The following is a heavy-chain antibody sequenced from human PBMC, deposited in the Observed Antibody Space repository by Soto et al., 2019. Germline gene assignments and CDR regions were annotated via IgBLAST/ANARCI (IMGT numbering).Heavy chain of an antibody. CDR2: IKSKTDGGTT. CDR3: TTVLDPFGVVKSPYYYYYGMDV. Sequence: GGSLRLSCAASGFTVNIAWVTLVCQTPGKGLEWVGRIKSKTDGGTTDYAAPVKGRFTISRDDSKNTLYLQMNSLKTEDTAVYYCTTVLDPFGVVKSPYYYYYGMDVWGQGTTVTVSS. V-gene: IGHV3-15*07. J-gene: IGHJ6*02. CDR1: GFTVNIAW. D-gene: IGHD3-3*01.